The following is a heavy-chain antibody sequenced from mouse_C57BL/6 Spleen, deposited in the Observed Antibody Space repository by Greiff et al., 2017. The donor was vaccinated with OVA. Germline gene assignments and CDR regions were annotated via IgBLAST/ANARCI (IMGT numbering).Heavy chain of an antibody. Sequence: QVQLQQSGPGLVQPSQSLSITCTVSGFSLTSYGVHWVRQSPGKGLEWLGVIWRGGSTDYNAAFMSRLRITKDNSKSQVFFKMNSLQADDTAIYYCAKRDYYSNYDYAMDYWGQGTSVTVSS. J-gene: IGHJ4*01. CDR2: IWRGGST. V-gene: IGHV2-5*01. CDR1: GFSLTSYG. CDR3: AKRDYYSNYDYAMDY. D-gene: IGHD2-5*01.